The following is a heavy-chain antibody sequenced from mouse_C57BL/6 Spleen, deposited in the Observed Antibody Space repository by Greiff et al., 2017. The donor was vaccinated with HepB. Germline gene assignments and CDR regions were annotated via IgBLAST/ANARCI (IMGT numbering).Heavy chain of an antibody. CDR2: IDPEDGET. CDR1: GFNIKDYY. V-gene: IGHV14-2*01. J-gene: IGHJ2*01. CDR3: ARNYGSSYVGYYFDY. Sequence: EVQLQQSGAELVKPGASVKLSCTASGFNIKDYYMHWVKQRTEQGLEWIGRIDPEDGETKYAPKFQGKATITADTSSKTAYLQPSSLTSEDTAVYYCARNYGSSYVGYYFDYWGQGTTLTVSS. D-gene: IGHD1-1*01.